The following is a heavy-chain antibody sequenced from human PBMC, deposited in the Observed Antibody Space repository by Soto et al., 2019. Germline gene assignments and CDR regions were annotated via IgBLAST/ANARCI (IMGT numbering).Heavy chain of an antibody. D-gene: IGHD6-19*01. Sequence: PGGSLRLSCAASGFTFSTYWMHWVRQVPGEGLVWVSSISSGSNYIVYADSMKGRFTISRDNAKNTLYLQMSSLRVEDTAVYYCAKDPLRWLVHPSSGGFDYWGQGTLVTVS. CDR1: GFTFSTYW. CDR3: AKDPLRWLVHPSSGGFDY. CDR2: ISSGSNYI. V-gene: IGHV3-21*01. J-gene: IGHJ4*02.